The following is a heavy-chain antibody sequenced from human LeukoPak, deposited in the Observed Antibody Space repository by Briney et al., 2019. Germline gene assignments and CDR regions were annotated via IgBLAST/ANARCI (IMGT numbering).Heavy chain of an antibody. CDR1: GYTFTGYY. V-gene: IGHV1-2*02. Sequence: APVEVSCKASGYTFTGYYMHWVRQAPGQGLEWMGWINPNSGGTNYAQKFQGRVTMTRDTSISTAYMELSRLRSDDTAVYYCARDQPYDSSGYYYDYYYYGMDVWGQGTTVTVSS. J-gene: IGHJ6*02. CDR3: ARDQPYDSSGYYYDYYYYGMDV. CDR2: INPNSGGT. D-gene: IGHD3-22*01.